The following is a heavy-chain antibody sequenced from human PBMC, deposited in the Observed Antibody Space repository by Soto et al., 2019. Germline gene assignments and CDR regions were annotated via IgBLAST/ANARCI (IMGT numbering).Heavy chain of an antibody. Sequence: QVQLVQSGAEVKKPGASVKVSCKASGYTFTSYGISWVRQAPGQGLEWMGWISAYNGNTNYAQKLQGRVTMTTDTXTXXAYMELRSLRSDDTAVYYCARDLISIVVVTGAFGYWGQGTLVTVSS. CDR1: GYTFTSYG. CDR3: ARDLISIVVVTGAFGY. D-gene: IGHD2-21*02. CDR2: ISAYNGNT. V-gene: IGHV1-18*01. J-gene: IGHJ4*02.